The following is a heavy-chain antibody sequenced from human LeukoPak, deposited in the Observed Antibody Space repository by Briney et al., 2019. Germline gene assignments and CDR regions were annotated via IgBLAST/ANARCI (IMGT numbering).Heavy chain of an antibody. CDR2: INAGNGNT. CDR3: ARMYSSSWYKANWFDP. Sequence: GASVKVSCKASGYTFTSYAMHWVRQAPGQRLEWIGWINAGNGNTKYSQKFQGRVTITRDTSASTAYMELSSLRSEDTAVYYCARMYSSSWYKANWFDPWGQGTLVTVSS. J-gene: IGHJ5*02. D-gene: IGHD6-13*01. V-gene: IGHV1-3*01. CDR1: GYTFTSYA.